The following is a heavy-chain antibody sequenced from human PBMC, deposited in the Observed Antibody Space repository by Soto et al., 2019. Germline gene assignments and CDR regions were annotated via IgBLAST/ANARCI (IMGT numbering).Heavy chain of an antibody. D-gene: IGHD6-13*01. CDR3: ARDPPFGIAAAGWGVNWFDP. Sequence: PSETLSLTCTVSGDSITSGAHYWSWIRQDPGKGLEWIGYIYYSGTTSYNPSLKSRVTISEDTSTNQFSLNLRSVTAADTAVYYCARDPPFGIAAAGWGVNWFDPWGQGTLVTVSS. CDR1: GDSITSGAHY. V-gene: IGHV4-31*03. J-gene: IGHJ5*02. CDR2: IYYSGTT.